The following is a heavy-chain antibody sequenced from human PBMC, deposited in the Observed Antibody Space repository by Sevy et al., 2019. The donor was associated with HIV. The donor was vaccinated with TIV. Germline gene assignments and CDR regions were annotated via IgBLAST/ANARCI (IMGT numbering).Heavy chain of an antibody. V-gene: IGHV3-21*01. J-gene: IGHJ4*02. CDR3: ARKLGYCSSTSCPLDY. CDR1: GFTFSSYS. Sequence: GGSLRLSCAASGFTFSSYSMNWVRQAPGKGLEWVSSIISSSSYIYYADSVKGRFTISRDNAKNSLYLQMNSLRAEDTAVYYCARKLGYCSSTSCPLDYWGQGTLVTVSS. D-gene: IGHD2-2*01. CDR2: IISSSSYI.